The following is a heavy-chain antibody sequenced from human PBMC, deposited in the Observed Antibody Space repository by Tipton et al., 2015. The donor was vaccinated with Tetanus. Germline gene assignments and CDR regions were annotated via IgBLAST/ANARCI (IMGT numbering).Heavy chain of an antibody. CDR1: GGSIRGGTFY. V-gene: IGHV4-39*01. J-gene: IGHJ4*02. D-gene: IGHD3-3*01. CDR3: VRHKSGYFAPFDY. Sequence: TLSLTCTVSGGSIRGGTFYWGWIRQPPGKGLEWIGSIYESGDTYYIPSLKSRVTISVDTSKNQFSLNLSPMAAADTAVYYCVRHKSGYFAPFDYWGQGNLVTVSS. CDR2: IYESGDT.